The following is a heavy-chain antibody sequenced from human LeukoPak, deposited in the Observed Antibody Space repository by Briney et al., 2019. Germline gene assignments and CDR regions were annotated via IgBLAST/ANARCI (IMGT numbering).Heavy chain of an antibody. Sequence: ASVKVSCTASGYTFSGYYMHWGRQDPGQGLEWMGWINTNSGGTNYAQKFQGRVTMTRDTSISTAYMERRRLRSDDTAVYYCARDYDYVWERYRYPGDYWGQGTLVTVSS. V-gene: IGHV1-2*02. J-gene: IGHJ4*02. CDR2: INTNSGGT. D-gene: IGHD3-16*02. CDR3: ARDYDYVWERYRYPGDY. CDR1: GYTFSGYY.